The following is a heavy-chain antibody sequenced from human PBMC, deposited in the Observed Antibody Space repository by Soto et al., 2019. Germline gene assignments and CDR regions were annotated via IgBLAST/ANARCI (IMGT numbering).Heavy chain of an antibody. V-gene: IGHV3-73*01. CDR2: IRSKTNNYAT. J-gene: IGHJ4*02. D-gene: IGHD2-15*01. CDR1: GFTFSGSA. CDR3: SSWQRYCSGGSCNSLLY. Sequence: EVQLVESGGGLVQPGGSLKLSCAASGFTFSGSAIHWVRQASGKGLEWVGRIRSKTNNYATAYAASVKGRFTISRDDSKKTAYLQMNSLKTEDTAVYYCSSWQRYCSGGSCNSLLYWGQGTLVSVSS.